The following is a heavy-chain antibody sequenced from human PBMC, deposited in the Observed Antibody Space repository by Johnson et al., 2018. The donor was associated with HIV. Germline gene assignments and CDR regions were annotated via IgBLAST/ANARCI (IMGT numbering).Heavy chain of an antibody. CDR3: AREIIAAADDI. Sequence: VQLVESGGGLVQPGGSLRLSCAASGFTVSSNYMSWVRQAPGKGLDWVSVIYSGGSTYYADSLEGRFTISRDKSKNTVYLQMNSLRAEDTAVYYCAREIIAAADDIWGQGTMVTVSS. CDR2: IYSGGST. D-gene: IGHD6-13*01. V-gene: IGHV3-66*01. J-gene: IGHJ3*02. CDR1: GFTVSSNY.